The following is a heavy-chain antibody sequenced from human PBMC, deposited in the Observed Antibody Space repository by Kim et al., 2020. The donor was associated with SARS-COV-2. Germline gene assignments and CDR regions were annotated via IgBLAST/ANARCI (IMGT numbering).Heavy chain of an antibody. Sequence: GGSLRLSCAASGFIFSSYWMHWVRQAPGKGLVWVSRIVSDGSDTMYADSVKGRFTVSRDNAKSTLYLQMNSLRAEDTAVYYCVRVYYGSGTSLQSWGQGTLVTVSS. J-gene: IGHJ5*02. V-gene: IGHV3-74*03. CDR1: GFIFSSYW. D-gene: IGHD3-10*01. CDR3: VRVYYGSGTSLQS. CDR2: IVSDGSDT.